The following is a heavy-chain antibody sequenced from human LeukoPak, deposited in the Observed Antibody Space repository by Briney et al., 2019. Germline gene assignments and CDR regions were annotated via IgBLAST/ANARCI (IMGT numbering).Heavy chain of an antibody. D-gene: IGHD3/OR15-3a*01. Sequence: GGSLRLSCVGSGFTFRSHAMSWVRQAPEEGLEFVSGIYENGGTTYYADSVKGRFSISRDNSKNTLYLQMNSLRAEDTAVFYCARDQYDTWSRRGNFDSWGQGTLVIVSS. J-gene: IGHJ4*02. CDR1: GFTFRSHA. CDR3: ARDQYDTWSRRGNFDS. CDR2: IYENGGTT. V-gene: IGHV3-23*01.